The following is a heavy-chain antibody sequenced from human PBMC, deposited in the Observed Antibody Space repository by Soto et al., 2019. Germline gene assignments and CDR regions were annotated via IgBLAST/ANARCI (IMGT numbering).Heavy chain of an antibody. D-gene: IGHD2-2*01. CDR2: IHYSGSS. V-gene: IGHV4-39*01. CDR1: GGSISSRSYY. Sequence: PSETLSLTCTVSGGSISSRSYYWGWIRQSPGKGLEWIGSIHYSGSSYYSPSFESRVTTSVDTSKNQFSLRMTSLTAADTAVYYCASLAVPAAMGFGYAFDIWGQGTMVTVSS. J-gene: IGHJ3*02. CDR3: ASLAVPAAMGFGYAFDI.